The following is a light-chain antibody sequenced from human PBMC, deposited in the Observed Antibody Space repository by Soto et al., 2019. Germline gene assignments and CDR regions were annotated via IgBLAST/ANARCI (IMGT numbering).Light chain of an antibody. CDR1: QGIRNF. J-gene: IGKJ3*01. CDR2: AAS. CDR3: QKYSSVPI. V-gene: IGKV1-27*01. Sequence: DIQMTQSPTSLSASVGDRVTITCRASQGIRNFVAWYQQKPGKPPKLLFYAASTLQSGVPSRFSGSGSGTDFTLTINSLQPEDVATYSCQKYSSVPIFGPGTKVEIK.